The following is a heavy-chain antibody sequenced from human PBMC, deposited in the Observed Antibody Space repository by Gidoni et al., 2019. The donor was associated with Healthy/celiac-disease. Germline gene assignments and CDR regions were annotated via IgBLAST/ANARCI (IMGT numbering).Heavy chain of an antibody. Sequence: QVQLQQWGAGLLKPSETLSLTCAVYGGSFSGYYWSWIRQPPGKGLEWIGEINHSGSTNYNPSLKSRVTISVDTSKNQFSLKLSSVTAADTAVYYCARGGRKQLGYFDYWGQGTLVTVSS. V-gene: IGHV4-34*01. D-gene: IGHD6-6*01. J-gene: IGHJ4*02. CDR1: GGSFSGYY. CDR3: ARGGRKQLGYFDY. CDR2: INHSGST.